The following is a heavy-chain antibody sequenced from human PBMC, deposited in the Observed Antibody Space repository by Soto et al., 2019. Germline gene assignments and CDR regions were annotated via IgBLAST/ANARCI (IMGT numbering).Heavy chain of an antibody. J-gene: IGHJ4*02. Sequence: SETLSLTCPVSGGCISCGAYYWRWIRQHPGKGLEGMWDINHSGSTNYNPSLKSRVTISVDTSKNQFSLKLTSVTAADTAVYYCARDKITGLFDYWGQGTLVTVSS. CDR2: INHSGST. D-gene: IGHD2-8*02. V-gene: IGHV4-31*03. CDR1: GGCISCGAYY. CDR3: ARDKITGLFDY.